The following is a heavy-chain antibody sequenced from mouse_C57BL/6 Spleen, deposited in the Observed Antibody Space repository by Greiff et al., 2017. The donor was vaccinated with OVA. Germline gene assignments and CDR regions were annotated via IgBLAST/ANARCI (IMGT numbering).Heavy chain of an antibody. CDR3: TIRYFDV. J-gene: IGHJ1*03. V-gene: IGHV1-15*01. Sequence: VKLVESGAELVRPGASVTLSCKASGYTFTDYEMHWVKQTPVHGLEWIGAIDPETGGTAYNQKFKGKAILTADKSSSTAYMELRSLTSEDSAVYYCTIRYFDVWGTGTTVTVSS. CDR1: GYTFTDYE. CDR2: IDPETGGT.